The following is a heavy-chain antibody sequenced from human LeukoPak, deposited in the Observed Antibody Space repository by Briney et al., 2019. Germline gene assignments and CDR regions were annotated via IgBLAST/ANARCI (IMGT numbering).Heavy chain of an antibody. CDR2: IYHGESDT. Sequence: GEALQISCKGSGYSFTNYWIAWGRPRPGKGGGWMGFIYHGESDTRYSPSFQGQVTISADKSTTTAYLQWSSLKASDTAIYYCVRRDPYCAGGCPVDFWGQGTLVTVSS. V-gene: IGHV5-51*01. CDR3: VRRDPYCAGGCPVDF. D-gene: IGHD2-21*02. CDR1: GYSFTNYW. J-gene: IGHJ4*02.